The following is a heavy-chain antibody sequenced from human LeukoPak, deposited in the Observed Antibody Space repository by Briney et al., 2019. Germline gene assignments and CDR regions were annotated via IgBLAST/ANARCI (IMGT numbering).Heavy chain of an antibody. Sequence: GGSLRLSCAASGFTFSNAWMSWVRQAPGKGLEWVGRIESKTDGGTTDYAAPVKGRFTISRDDSKNTLYLQMNSLKTEDTAVYYCSTDVEILTGSDAFDIWGQGTMVTVSS. V-gene: IGHV3-15*04. CDR3: STDVEILTGSDAFDI. J-gene: IGHJ3*02. CDR1: GFTFSNAW. D-gene: IGHD3-9*01. CDR2: IESKTDGGTT.